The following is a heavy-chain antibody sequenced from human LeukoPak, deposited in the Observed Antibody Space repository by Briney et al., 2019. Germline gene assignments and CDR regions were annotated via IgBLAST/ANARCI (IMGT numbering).Heavy chain of an antibody. CDR3: ARVSITEYYDSSGYYYSPDGTFDY. CDR1: GYTFTGYY. Sequence: ASVTVSCTASGYTFTGYYMHWVRQAPGQGLEWMGWINPNSGGTNYAQKFQGRVTMTRDTSISTAYMELSRLRSDDTAVYYCARVSITEYYDSSGYYYSPDGTFDYWGQGTLVTVSS. CDR2: INPNSGGT. D-gene: IGHD3-22*01. V-gene: IGHV1-2*02. J-gene: IGHJ4*02.